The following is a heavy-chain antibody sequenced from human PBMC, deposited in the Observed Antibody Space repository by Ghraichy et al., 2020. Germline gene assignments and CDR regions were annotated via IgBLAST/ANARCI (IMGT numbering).Heavy chain of an antibody. CDR1: GFTFSSYS. Sequence: GGSLRLSCAASGFTFSSYSMNWVRQAPGKGLEWVSSISSSSSYIYYADSVKGRFTISRDNAKNSLYLQMNSLRAEDTAVYYCARGHSYYYDSSGYTNWFDPWGQGTLVTVSS. D-gene: IGHD3-22*01. J-gene: IGHJ5*02. V-gene: IGHV3-21*01. CDR2: ISSSSSYI. CDR3: ARGHSYYYDSSGYTNWFDP.